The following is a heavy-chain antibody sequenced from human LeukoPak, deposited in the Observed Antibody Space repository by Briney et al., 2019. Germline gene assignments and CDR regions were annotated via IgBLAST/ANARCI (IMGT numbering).Heavy chain of an antibody. D-gene: IGHD3-22*01. Sequence: SQTLSLTCTVSGGSISSGGYYWSWIRQHPGKGLEWIGYIYYSGSTYYNPSLKSRVTISVDTSKNQFSPKLSSVTAADTAVYYCAREGGDYDSSGRWGQGTLVTVSS. V-gene: IGHV4-31*03. CDR1: GGSISSGGYY. CDR2: IYYSGST. CDR3: AREGGDYDSSGR. J-gene: IGHJ4*02.